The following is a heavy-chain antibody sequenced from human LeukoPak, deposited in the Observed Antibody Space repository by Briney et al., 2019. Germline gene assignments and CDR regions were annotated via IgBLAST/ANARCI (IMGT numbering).Heavy chain of an antibody. Sequence: SGKVSCKASGGTFSSYAISWVRQAPGQGLEWMGGIIPIFGTANYAQKFQGRVTITADESTSTAYMELSSLRSEDTAVYYCARSRYFDWLRDFDIWGQGTMVTVSS. CDR3: ARSRYFDWLRDFDI. CDR2: IIPIFGTA. V-gene: IGHV1-69*13. CDR1: GGTFSSYA. J-gene: IGHJ3*02. D-gene: IGHD3-9*01.